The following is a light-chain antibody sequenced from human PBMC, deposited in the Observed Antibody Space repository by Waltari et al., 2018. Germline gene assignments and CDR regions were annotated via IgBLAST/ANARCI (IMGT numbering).Light chain of an antibody. Sequence: QSALTQPASVSGSPGQSIPIPCTGTSSDVGGSNYVTRYQQHPGKAPKLMIYDVSNRPSGVSNRFSGSKSGNTASLTISGLQAEDEADYYCSSYTSSSTLVVFGGGTKLTVL. J-gene: IGLJ2*01. CDR2: DVS. CDR3: SSYTSSSTLVV. V-gene: IGLV2-14*03. CDR1: SSDVGGSNY.